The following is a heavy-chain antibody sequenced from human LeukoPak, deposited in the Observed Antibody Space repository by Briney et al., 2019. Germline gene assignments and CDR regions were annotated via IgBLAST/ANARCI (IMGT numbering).Heavy chain of an antibody. CDR2: INHSGST. V-gene: IGHV4-34*01. CDR3: ARGFSSTSMDY. J-gene: IGHJ4*02. D-gene: IGHD2-2*01. CDR1: GGSLSGYY. Sequence: PSETLSLTCAVYGGSLSGYYWSWIRQPPAKGLEWIGEINHSGSTNYNPSLKSRVTISVDTSKNQFSLKLSSVTAADTAVYYCARGFSSTSMDYWGQGTLVTVSS.